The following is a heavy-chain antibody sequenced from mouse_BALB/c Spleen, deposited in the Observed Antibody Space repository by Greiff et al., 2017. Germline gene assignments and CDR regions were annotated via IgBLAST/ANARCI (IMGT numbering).Heavy chain of an antibody. Sequence: QVHVKQSGAELVRPGTSVKVSCKASGYAFTNYLIEWVKQRPGQGLEWIGVINPGSGGTNYNEKFKGKATLTADKSSSTAYMQLSSLTSDDSAVYFCARSGAYGNYSWFAYWGQGTLVTVSA. CDR1: GYAFTNYL. J-gene: IGHJ3*01. CDR2: INPGSGGT. CDR3: ARSGAYGNYSWFAY. V-gene: IGHV1-54*01. D-gene: IGHD2-1*01.